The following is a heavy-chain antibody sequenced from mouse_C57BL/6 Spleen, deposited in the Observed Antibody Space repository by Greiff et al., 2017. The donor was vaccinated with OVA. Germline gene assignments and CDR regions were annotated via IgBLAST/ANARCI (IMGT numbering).Heavy chain of an antibody. J-gene: IGHJ3*01. V-gene: IGHV3-6*01. CDR1: GYSITSGYY. Sequence: VQLQESGPGLVKPSQSLSLTCSVTGYSITSGYYWNWIRQFPGNKLEWMGYISYDGSNNYNPSLKNRISITRDTSKNQFFLKLNSVTTEDTATYYCARIYYGNYDWFAYWGQGTLVTVSA. CDR3: ARIYYGNYDWFAY. D-gene: IGHD2-1*01. CDR2: ISYDGSN.